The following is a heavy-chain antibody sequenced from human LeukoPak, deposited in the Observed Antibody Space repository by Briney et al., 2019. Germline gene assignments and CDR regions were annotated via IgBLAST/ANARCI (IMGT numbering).Heavy chain of an antibody. CDR1: GFTFSSYE. CDR3: ARGGPRERRAGHNPFDY. V-gene: IGHV3-48*03. CDR2: TSSSGITI. J-gene: IGHJ4*02. D-gene: IGHD5-24*01. Sequence: GGSLRLSCVASGFTFSSYEMNWVRQAPGKGLEWVSYTSSSGITIYYADSVKGLFTISRDNAKNSLYLQMNSLRAEDTAVYYCARGGPRERRAGHNPFDYWGQGTLVTVSS.